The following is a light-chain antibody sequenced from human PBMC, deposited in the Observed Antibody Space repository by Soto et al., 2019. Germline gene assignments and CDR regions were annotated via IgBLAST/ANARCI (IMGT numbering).Light chain of an antibody. CDR1: QSISSW. CDR3: QHYNSYPLT. CDR2: TAS. J-gene: IGKJ4*01. V-gene: IGKV1-5*03. Sequence: DIQMTQSPSTLSASVGDRVIITCRASQSISSWLAWYQQKPGKAPELLIYTASSLQSGVPSRFSGSGSGTEFTLTISSLQPDDFATYYGQHYNSYPLTFGGGTKVEIK.